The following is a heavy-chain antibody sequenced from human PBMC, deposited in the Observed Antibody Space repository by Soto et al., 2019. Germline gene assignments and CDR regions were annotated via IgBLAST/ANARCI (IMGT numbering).Heavy chain of an antibody. Sequence: LRLSCAASGFTFDDYAMHWVRQAPGKGLEWVSGISWNGGSIGYADSVKGRFTISRDNAKNSLYLQMNSLRAEDTALYYCAKDRYSNSSPFDYWGQGTLVTVSS. D-gene: IGHD6-6*01. CDR3: AKDRYSNSSPFDY. CDR2: ISWNGGSI. CDR1: GFTFDDYA. V-gene: IGHV3-9*01. J-gene: IGHJ4*02.